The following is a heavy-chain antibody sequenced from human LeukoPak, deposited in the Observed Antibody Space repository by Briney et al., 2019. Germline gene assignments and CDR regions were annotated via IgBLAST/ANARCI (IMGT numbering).Heavy chain of an antibody. CDR1: GGTFSSSA. V-gene: IGHV1-69*04. J-gene: IGHJ6*02. Sequence: SVKVSCKTSGGTFSSSAITWVRQAPGQGLEWMGRIIPVLNITTYAQKFQGRVTITADTSTSTVYMELSSLRSEETAVYYCAKDQGLTAPPPYGLDVWGQGTTVTVSS. D-gene: IGHD5-18*01. CDR2: IIPVLNIT. CDR3: AKDQGLTAPPPYGLDV.